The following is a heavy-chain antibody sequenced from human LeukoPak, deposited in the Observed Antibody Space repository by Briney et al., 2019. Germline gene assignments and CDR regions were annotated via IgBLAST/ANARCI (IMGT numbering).Heavy chain of an antibody. V-gene: IGHV3-23*01. D-gene: IGHD6-13*01. CDR2: IRNSGGST. Sequence: GGSLILSCAASGFTFSSYAMSWVRQAPGKGLEWVSTIRNSGGSTYYADSVKGRFTISRDNSKNTLYLQMNSLRAEDTAVYYCAKRSAAANYYFDYWGQGTLVTVSS. J-gene: IGHJ4*02. CDR1: GFTFSSYA. CDR3: AKRSAAANYYFDY.